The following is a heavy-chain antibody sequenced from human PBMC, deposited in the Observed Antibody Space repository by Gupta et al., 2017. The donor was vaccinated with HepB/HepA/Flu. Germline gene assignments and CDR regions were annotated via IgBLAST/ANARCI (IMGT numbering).Heavy chain of an antibody. Sequence: EVQLVESGGGLVQPGGSLRLSCAASGFTFSSYEMNWVRQAPGNGLEWVSYISSSGSTIYYADSVKGRFTISRDNAKNSLYLQMNSLRAEDTAVYYCAREIKGWYAFDIWGQGTMVTVSS. CDR3: AREIKGWYAFDI. J-gene: IGHJ3*02. CDR1: GFTFSSYE. V-gene: IGHV3-48*03. D-gene: IGHD6-19*01. CDR2: ISSSGSTI.